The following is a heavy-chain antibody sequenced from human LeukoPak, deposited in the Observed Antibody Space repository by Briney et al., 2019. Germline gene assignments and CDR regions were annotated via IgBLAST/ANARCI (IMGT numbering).Heavy chain of an antibody. CDR1: GLTLSSYG. V-gene: IGHV3-30*02. Sequence: PGGSLRLSCAASGLTLSSYGMHWVRQAPGKGLEWVTFIRYDGSNKCYADSVKGRFTISRDNSMNTVNLQMNSLRPEDTAAYYCAKGGSRGTYSLDYWGREILFTVSS. CDR3: AKGGSRGTYSLDY. CDR2: IRYDGSNK. D-gene: IGHD1-26*01. J-gene: IGHJ4*02.